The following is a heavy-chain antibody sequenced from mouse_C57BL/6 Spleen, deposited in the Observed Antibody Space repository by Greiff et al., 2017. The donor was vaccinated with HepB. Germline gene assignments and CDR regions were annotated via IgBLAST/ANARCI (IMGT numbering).Heavy chain of an antibody. CDR2: IDPENGDT. CDR1: GFNIKDDY. Sequence: VQLQQSGAELVRPGASVKLSCTASGFNIKDDYMHWVKQSPEQGLEWIGWIDPENGDTEYASKFQGKATITADTSSNTAYLQLSSLTSEDTAVYYCTPSMVTTRIYFDYWGQGTTLTVSS. D-gene: IGHD2-2*01. CDR3: TPSMVTTRIYFDY. V-gene: IGHV14-4*01. J-gene: IGHJ2*01.